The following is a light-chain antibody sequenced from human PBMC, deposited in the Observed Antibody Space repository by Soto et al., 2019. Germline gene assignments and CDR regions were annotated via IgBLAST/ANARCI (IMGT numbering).Light chain of an antibody. Sequence: EIVLTQSPATLSLSPGERATLSCRASQSVSSYLAWYQQKPGQAPSLLIYDISARATGIPTRFSGSGSGTEFTLTISSLQSEDFAVYYCQQYNDWPLTFGGGTKVEIK. CDR3: QQYNDWPLT. J-gene: IGKJ4*01. V-gene: IGKV3D-15*01. CDR2: DIS. CDR1: QSVSSY.